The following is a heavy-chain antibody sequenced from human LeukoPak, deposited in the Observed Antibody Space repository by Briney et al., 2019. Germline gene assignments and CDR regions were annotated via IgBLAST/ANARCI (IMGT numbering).Heavy chain of an antibody. CDR1: GFTFSGYD. D-gene: IGHD3-3*01. CDR2: IRYDGSNK. V-gene: IGHV3-30*02. Sequence: GGSLRLSCAASGFTFSGYDMHWIRQAPGKGLEWVAFIRYDGSNKYYADSVKGRFTVSRDNSKNTLYLQMNSLRAEDTAVYYCAMSSGPRAGWFDPWGQGTLVTVSS. CDR3: AMSSGPRAGWFDP. J-gene: IGHJ5*02.